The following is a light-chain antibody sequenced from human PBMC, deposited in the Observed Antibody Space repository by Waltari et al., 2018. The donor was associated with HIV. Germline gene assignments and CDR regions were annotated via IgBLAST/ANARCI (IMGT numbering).Light chain of an antibody. CDR1: QIIHNW. Sequence: DVQLTQSPSTLSASVGAKVTITCRASQIIHNWLAWYQQKPGKPPKLLIYKTSYLESGVPSRFSGSGSGADFTLTIDGLQPDDFATYYCQQYNSHSYTFGQGTKVDVK. CDR3: QQYNSHSYT. CDR2: KTS. V-gene: IGKV1-5*03. J-gene: IGKJ2*01.